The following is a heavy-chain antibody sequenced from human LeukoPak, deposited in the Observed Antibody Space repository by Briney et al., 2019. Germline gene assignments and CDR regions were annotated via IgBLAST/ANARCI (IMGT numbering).Heavy chain of an antibody. D-gene: IGHD6-13*01. CDR1: GFTFRSYG. V-gene: IGHV3-33*01. Sequence: GGSLRLSCAASGFTFRSYGMHWVRQAPGKGVEWVAIVWYDGNNKYYADSVKGRFTVSRDNSKDTVSLQLNSLRAEDTAVYYCARGSEAAAGAFDYWGQGALVTVPS. J-gene: IGHJ4*02. CDR3: ARGSEAAAGAFDY. CDR2: VWYDGNNK.